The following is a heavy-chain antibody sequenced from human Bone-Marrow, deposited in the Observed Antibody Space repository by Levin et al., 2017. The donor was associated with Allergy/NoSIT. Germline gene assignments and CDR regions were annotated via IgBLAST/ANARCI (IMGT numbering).Heavy chain of an antibody. D-gene: IGHD3-10*01. CDR3: ASDWFRDAFDI. CDR1: GFTFSSYG. J-gene: IGHJ3*02. CDR2: IWYDGSNK. V-gene: IGHV3-33*01. Sequence: QSGESLKISCAASGFTFSSYGMHWVRQAPGKGLEWVAVIWYDGSNKYYADSVKGRFTISRDNSKNTLYLQMNSLRAEDTAVYYCASDWFRDAFDIWGQGTMVTVSS.